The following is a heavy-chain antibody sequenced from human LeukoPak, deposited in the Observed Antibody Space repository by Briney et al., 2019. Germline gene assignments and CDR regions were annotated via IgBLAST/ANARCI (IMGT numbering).Heavy chain of an antibody. J-gene: IGHJ6*03. CDR1: GGSISSSTYY. CDR3: ARDRRVPAYYYYMDV. V-gene: IGHV4-39*07. D-gene: IGHD2-2*01. CDR2: IYYSGST. Sequence: SETLSLTCTVSGGSISSSTYYWGWIRQPPGKGLEWIGTIYYSGSTYDNPSLKSRVTISLDTSKNQFSLKLSSVTAADTAVYYCARDRRVPAYYYYMDVWGKGTTVTVSS.